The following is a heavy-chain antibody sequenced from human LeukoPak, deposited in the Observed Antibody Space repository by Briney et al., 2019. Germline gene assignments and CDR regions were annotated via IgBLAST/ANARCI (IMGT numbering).Heavy chain of an antibody. Sequence: PGGSLRLSCAASGFTFSSYAMSGVRQAPGKGLEWVSAISGSVGSTYYADSVKGRFTISRDNSKNTLYLQMNSLRAEDTAVYYCAKVTMVRGVIRAFDYWGQGTLVTVSS. CDR2: ISGSVGST. J-gene: IGHJ4*02. CDR1: GFTFSSYA. D-gene: IGHD3-10*01. V-gene: IGHV3-23*01. CDR3: AKVTMVRGVIRAFDY.